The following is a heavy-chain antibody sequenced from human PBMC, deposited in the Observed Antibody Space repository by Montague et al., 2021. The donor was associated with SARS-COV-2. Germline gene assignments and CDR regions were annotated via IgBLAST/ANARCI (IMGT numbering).Heavy chain of an antibody. J-gene: IGHJ6*02. Sequence: CAISGDSVSSKSAARNWIRQSPSRGLEWLGRTYYRSQWYEDYAVSVKGRITIKPDTSKNQFSLHLESMSPDDTALYYCARGAYHDLYYYYHGMDVWGRGTTVSVSS. CDR2: TYYRSQWYE. D-gene: IGHD2-2*01. CDR3: ARGAYHDLYYYYHGMDV. V-gene: IGHV6-1*01. CDR1: GDSVSSKSAA.